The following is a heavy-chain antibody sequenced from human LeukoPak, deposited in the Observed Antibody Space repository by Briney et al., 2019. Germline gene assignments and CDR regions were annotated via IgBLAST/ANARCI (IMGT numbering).Heavy chain of an antibody. Sequence: ASVKVSCKASGGTFSSYAISWVRQAPGQGLDWMGGIIPISGTPNYAQNFQGRVTITTDESTSTAYMELRSLTSEDTAVYCCASHGSPKLIATSGHPPLGLFEPWGQGTLVTVSP. J-gene: IGHJ5*02. CDR3: ASHGSPKLIATSGHPPLGLFEP. V-gene: IGHV1-69*05. CDR1: GGTFSSYA. CDR2: IIPISGTP. D-gene: IGHD6-13*01.